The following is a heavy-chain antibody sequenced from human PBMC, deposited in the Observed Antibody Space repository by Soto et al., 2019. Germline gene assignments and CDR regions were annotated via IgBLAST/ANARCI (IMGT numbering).Heavy chain of an antibody. CDR2: ISPNNGNT. V-gene: IGHV1-18*01. D-gene: IGHD2-2*01. J-gene: IGHJ3*02. CDR3: ARDLPAATDAFDI. CDR1: GGTFSSYA. Sequence: ASVKVSCKASGGTFSSYAISWVRQAPGQGLEWMGWISPNNGNTNYAQKLQGRVTMTTDTSISTAYMELRSLRSDDTVVYYCARDLPAATDAFDIWGQGTMVTVSS.